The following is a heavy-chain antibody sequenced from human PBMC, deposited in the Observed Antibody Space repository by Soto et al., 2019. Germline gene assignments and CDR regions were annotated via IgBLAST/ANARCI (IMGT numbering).Heavy chain of an antibody. CDR3: ARRYGKNAFDI. V-gene: IGHV4-39*01. CDR1: GGSISSSSYY. J-gene: IGHJ3*02. D-gene: IGHD5-18*01. CDR2: IYYSGST. Sequence: SETLSLTCTVSGGSISSSSYYWGWIRQPPGKGLEWIGSIYYSGSTYYNPSLKSRVTISVDTSKNQFSLKLSSVTAADTAVYYCARRYGKNAFDIWGQGTMVTVSS.